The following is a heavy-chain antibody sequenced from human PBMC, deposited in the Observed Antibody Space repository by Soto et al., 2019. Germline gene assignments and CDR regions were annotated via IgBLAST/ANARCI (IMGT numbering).Heavy chain of an antibody. V-gene: IGHV4-34*01. CDR1: GGSFSGYY. D-gene: IGHD3-10*01. CDR3: ARVRRGIIIAQYYYYGMDV. J-gene: IGHJ6*02. CDR2: IDHTGST. Sequence: SETLSLTCAVYGGSFSGYYWSWIRQPAGKGLEWIAEIDHTGSTNYNPSLQSRVTISADTSKNQFSLSLSTVTAADTAVYYCARVRRGIIIAQYYYYGMDVWGQGTTVTVSS.